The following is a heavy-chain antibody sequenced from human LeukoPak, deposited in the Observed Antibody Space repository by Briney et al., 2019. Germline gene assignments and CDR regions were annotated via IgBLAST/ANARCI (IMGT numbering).Heavy chain of an antibody. V-gene: IGHV3-21*01. CDR2: ISSSSSYI. D-gene: IGHD6-19*01. Sequence: GSLRLSCAASGFTFSSYSMNWVRQAPGKGLEWVSSISSSSSYIYYADSVKGRFTISRDNAKNSLYLQMNSLRAEDTALYYCARTSGYTSGWYDDAFDIWGQGTMVTVSS. CDR3: ARTSGYTSGWYDDAFDI. CDR1: GFTFSSYS. J-gene: IGHJ3*02.